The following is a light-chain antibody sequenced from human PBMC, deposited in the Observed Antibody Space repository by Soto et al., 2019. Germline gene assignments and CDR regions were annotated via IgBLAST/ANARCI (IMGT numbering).Light chain of an antibody. CDR3: QQYGSSYPWT. CDR1: QSVSSNY. CDR2: GAS. J-gene: IGKJ1*01. V-gene: IGKV3-20*01. Sequence: IALTQSTGTLSLSPGERATLSCRASQSVSSNYLAWYQQKPGQAPRLLIYGASSRATGIPDRFSGSGSGTDFTLTIRRLEPEDFAVYYCQQYGSSYPWTFGQGTKVDI.